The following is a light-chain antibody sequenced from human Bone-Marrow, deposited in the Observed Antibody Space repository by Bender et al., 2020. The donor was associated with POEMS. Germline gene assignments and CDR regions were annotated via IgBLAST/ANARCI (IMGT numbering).Light chain of an antibody. V-gene: IGLV1-40*01. J-gene: IGLJ3*02. CDR3: QSYDISLSGWV. CDR2: NNE. CDR1: SSNMGAGYG. Sequence: QSVLTQPPSVSGAPGQTVTISCTGTSSNMGAGYGVNWYQQLPGTAPKLLIYNNENRPSGVPDRISGSKSGTSASLAITGLQAEDEADYNCQSYDISLSGWVFGGGATLT.